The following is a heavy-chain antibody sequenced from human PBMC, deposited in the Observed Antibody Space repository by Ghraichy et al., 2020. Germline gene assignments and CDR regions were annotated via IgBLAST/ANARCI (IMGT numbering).Heavy chain of an antibody. CDR1: GGSISSYY. D-gene: IGHD3-22*01. V-gene: IGHV4-59*01. CDR3: ARGDHYYDSSGYLDY. Sequence: SETLSLTCTVSGGSISSYYWSWIRQPPGKGLEWIGYIYYSGSTNYNPSLKSRVTISVDTSKNQFSLKLSSVTAADTAVYYCARGDHYYDSSGYLDYWCQGTLVTVSS. J-gene: IGHJ4*02. CDR2: IYYSGST.